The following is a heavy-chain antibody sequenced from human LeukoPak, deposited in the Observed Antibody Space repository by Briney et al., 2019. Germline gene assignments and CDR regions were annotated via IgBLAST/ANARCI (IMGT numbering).Heavy chain of an antibody. D-gene: IGHD4-17*01. CDR3: ASKHDYGDSYYYYYMDV. J-gene: IGHJ6*03. CDR1: GGTFSSYA. CDR2: IIPIFGTA. Sequence: ASVKVSCKASGGTFSSYAISWVRQAPGQGLEWMGRIIPIFGTANYAQKFQGRVTITTDESTSTAYMELSSLRSEDTAMYYCASKHDYGDSYYYYYMDVWGKGTTVTVSS. V-gene: IGHV1-69*05.